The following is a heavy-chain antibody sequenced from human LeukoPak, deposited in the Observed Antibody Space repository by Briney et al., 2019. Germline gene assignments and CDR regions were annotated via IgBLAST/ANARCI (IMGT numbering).Heavy chain of an antibody. CDR1: GFTFSSFG. J-gene: IGHJ4*02. CDR3: VRGVGVSRFNYLDS. CDR2: IWYDASNK. Sequence: AGGSLRLSCAASGFTFSSFGMRWVRQAPGKGLEWVAVIWYDASNKYYADSVKGRFTISRDNSKNTLYLQMNSLRDDGTAVYYCVRGVGVSRFNYLDSWGQGTLVIVSS. D-gene: IGHD6-13*01. V-gene: IGHV3-33*01.